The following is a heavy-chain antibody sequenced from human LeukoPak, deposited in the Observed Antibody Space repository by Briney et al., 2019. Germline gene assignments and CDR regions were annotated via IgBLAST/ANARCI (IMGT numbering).Heavy chain of an antibody. CDR3: AKEIDYGGNSFDY. V-gene: IGHV3-30*18. Sequence: PGGSLRLSCAASGVTFSSFAMHWVRQAPGKGLEWVAVLSYDGTNKYYADSVKGRFTISRDNSKNTLYLQMNSLRAEDTAIYYCAKEIDYGGNSFDYWGQGTLVTVSS. CDR2: LSYDGTNK. CDR1: GVTFSSFA. J-gene: IGHJ4*02. D-gene: IGHD4-23*01.